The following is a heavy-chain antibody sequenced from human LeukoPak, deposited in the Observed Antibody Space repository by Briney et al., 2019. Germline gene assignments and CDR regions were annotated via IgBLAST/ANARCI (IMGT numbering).Heavy chain of an antibody. CDR2: INQDGSKK. Sequence: GGSLRLSCAASGFTFSSYWMSWVRQAPGKGLEWVANINQDGSKKYNVDSVKGRSTISRDNTKKSLYLQMNSLRAEDTAVYYCARGISGYWDYWGQGTLVTVSS. V-gene: IGHV3-7*01. CDR1: GFTFSSYW. D-gene: IGHD3-22*01. J-gene: IGHJ4*02. CDR3: ARGISGYWDY.